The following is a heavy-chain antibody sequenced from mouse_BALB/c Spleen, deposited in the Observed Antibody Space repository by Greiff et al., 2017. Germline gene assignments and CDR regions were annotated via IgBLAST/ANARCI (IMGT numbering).Heavy chain of an antibody. V-gene: IGHV1-14*01. CDR2: INPYNDGT. D-gene: IGHD1-1*01. Sequence: EVQLHQSGPELVKPGASVKMSCKASGYTFTSYVMHWVKQKPGQGLEWIGYINPYNDGTKYNEKFKGKATLTSDKSSSTAYMELSSLTSEDSAVYYCARGLYYYGSSYNAMDYWGQGTSVTVSS. CDR1: GYTFTSYV. CDR3: ARGLYYYGSSYNAMDY. J-gene: IGHJ4*01.